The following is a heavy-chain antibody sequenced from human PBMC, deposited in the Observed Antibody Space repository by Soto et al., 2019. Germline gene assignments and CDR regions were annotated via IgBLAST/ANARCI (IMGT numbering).Heavy chain of an antibody. D-gene: IGHD2-2*01. CDR3: ARVGAVAPAVLNWLDP. CDR2: IYYSGST. J-gene: IGHJ5*02. CDR1: GGSMSSGGYY. Sequence: SETLSLTCTVSGGSMSSGGYYWSWIRQHPGKGLEWIGYIYYSGSTYYNPSLKSRVTISVDTSKNEFSLKLNSVTGADTAVYYCARVGAVAPAVLNWLDPWGQGTLVTVT. V-gene: IGHV4-31*03.